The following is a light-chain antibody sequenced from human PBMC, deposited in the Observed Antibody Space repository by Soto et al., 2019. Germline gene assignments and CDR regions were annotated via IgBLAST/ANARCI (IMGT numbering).Light chain of an antibody. V-gene: IGLV1-40*01. CDR2: GNN. CDR1: SSNIGAGYD. J-gene: IGLJ2*01. Sequence: QSALTQPPSVSGAPGQRVSISCTGSSSNIGAGYDVHWYHQLPGTAPKLLLYGNNNRPSGVPDRFSGAKSGTSASLVITGLQAEDEADYYCQSFDTRLKSVVCGGGTKLTVL. CDR3: QSFDTRLKSVV.